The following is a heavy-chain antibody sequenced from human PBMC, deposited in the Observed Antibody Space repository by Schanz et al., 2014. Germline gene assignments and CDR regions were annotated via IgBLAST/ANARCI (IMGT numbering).Heavy chain of an antibody. CDR3: ARDERDLPRSRFVF. V-gene: IGHV4-4*02. CDR2: INNSGST. D-gene: IGHD2-2*01. CDR1: GGFISSINW. Sequence: QVQLQESGPGLVKPSGTLSLTCAVSGGFISSINWWSWVRQSPGTGLEWIGEINNSGSTNYNPSLKSRVTISLDKAKSQFSLPLDAVTAADTAVYYCARDERDLPRSRFVFWGQGTLVTVAS. J-gene: IGHJ4*02.